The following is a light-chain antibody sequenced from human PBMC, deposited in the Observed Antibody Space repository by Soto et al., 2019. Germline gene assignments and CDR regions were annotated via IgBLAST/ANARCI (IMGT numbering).Light chain of an antibody. CDR3: SSYAGSNNV. CDR2: EVN. Sequence: QSVLTQPPSASGSPGQSVAISCTGTSXDVGGYNYVSWYQQHPGKAPKLMIYEVNKRPSGVPDRFSGSKSGNTASLTVSGLQAEDEADYYCSSYAGSNNVFGTGTKVTVL. V-gene: IGLV2-8*01. CDR1: SXDVGGYNY. J-gene: IGLJ1*01.